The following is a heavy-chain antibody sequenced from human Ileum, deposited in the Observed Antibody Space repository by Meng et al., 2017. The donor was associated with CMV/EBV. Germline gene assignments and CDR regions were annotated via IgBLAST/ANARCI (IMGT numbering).Heavy chain of an antibody. Sequence: GESLKISCTASGFTFGDYAMSWVRQAPGKGLEWVGFIRSKAYGGTTEYAASVKCRFTISRDDSKSIAYLQMNSLKTEDTAVYYYTRVRYISDYWGQGTLVTVSS. D-gene: IGHD1-1*01. CDR3: TRVRYISDY. CDR2: IRSKAYGGTT. V-gene: IGHV3-49*04. CDR1: GFTFGDYA. J-gene: IGHJ4*02.